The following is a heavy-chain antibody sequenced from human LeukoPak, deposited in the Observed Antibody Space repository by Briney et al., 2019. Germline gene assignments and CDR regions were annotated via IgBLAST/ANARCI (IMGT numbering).Heavy chain of an antibody. CDR1: GFTFDDYA. Sequence: GGSLRLSCAASGFTFDDYAMHWVRQAPGKGLEWVAVISYDGSNKYYADSVKGRFTISRDSAKNSLYLQMNSLRVEDTAVYYCARGGAARPDFWGQGTLVTVSS. CDR3: ARGGAARPDF. CDR2: ISYDGSNK. D-gene: IGHD6-6*01. V-gene: IGHV3-30*03. J-gene: IGHJ4*02.